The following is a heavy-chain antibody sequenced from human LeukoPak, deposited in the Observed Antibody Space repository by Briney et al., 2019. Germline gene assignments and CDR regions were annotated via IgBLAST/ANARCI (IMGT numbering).Heavy chain of an antibody. Sequence: GASVKVSCKASGYTFTGYYIHWVRQAPGQGLEWMGWINPNSGATKYAQKFQGRVTMTRDTSISTAYMELSRLRSDDTAVYYRARAANYDGSGSYYNDYWGQGTLVTVSS. D-gene: IGHD3-10*01. CDR3: ARAANYDGSGSYYNDY. CDR1: GYTFTGYY. V-gene: IGHV1-2*02. CDR2: INPNSGAT. J-gene: IGHJ4*02.